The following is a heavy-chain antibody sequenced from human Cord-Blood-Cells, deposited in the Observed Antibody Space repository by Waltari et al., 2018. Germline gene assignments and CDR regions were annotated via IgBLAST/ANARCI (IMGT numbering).Heavy chain of an antibody. J-gene: IGHJ6*02. CDR3: ARQGSSWYYYYGMDV. V-gene: IGHV5-51*01. D-gene: IGHD6-13*01. Sequence: EVQLVQSGAGVKTPGESLKTPCKGSGYSFTSYWIGWVRPMPGKGLEWMGIIYPCDSDTRYSPSFQGQVTISADKSISTAYLQWSSLKASDTAMYYCARQGSSWYYYYGMDVWGQGTTVTVSS. CDR2: IYPCDSDT. CDR1: GYSFTSYW.